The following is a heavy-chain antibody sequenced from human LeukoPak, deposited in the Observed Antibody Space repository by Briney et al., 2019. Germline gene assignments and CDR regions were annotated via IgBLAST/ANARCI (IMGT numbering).Heavy chain of an antibody. J-gene: IGHJ5*02. Sequence: PSETLSLTCTVSGGSISSGGYYWSWIRQHPGKGLEWIGYIYYSGSTYYNPSLKSRVTISVDTSKNQFSLKLSSVTAADTAVYYCARFPRYSGSYYEFDPWGQGTLVTVSS. CDR2: IYYSGST. CDR1: GGSISSGGYY. CDR3: ARFPRYSGSYYEFDP. V-gene: IGHV4-31*03. D-gene: IGHD1-26*01.